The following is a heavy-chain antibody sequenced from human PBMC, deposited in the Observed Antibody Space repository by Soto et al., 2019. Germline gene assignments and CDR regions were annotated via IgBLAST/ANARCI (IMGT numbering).Heavy chain of an antibody. CDR3: VQTRCGGDCLQSYSSHAYYGLDV. CDR2: VYWDDDK. Sequence: QITLKESGPTLVKPTQTLTLTCTFSGLSLSTIGEGLGWIRQPPGKALAWLALVYWDDDKRYSPSLKSRLTITKDTSVNQVVLTMTNMGPVDTATYYCVQTRCGGDCLQSYSSHAYYGLDVWGQGTTVTVSS. V-gene: IGHV2-5*02. CDR1: GLSLSTIGEG. J-gene: IGHJ6*02. D-gene: IGHD2-21*02.